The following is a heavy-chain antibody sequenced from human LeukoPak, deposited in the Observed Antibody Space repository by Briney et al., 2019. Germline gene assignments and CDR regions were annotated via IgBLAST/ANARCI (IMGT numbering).Heavy chain of an antibody. Sequence: SETLSLTCTVSGGSISSGGYYWSWVRQHPGKGLEWIGYIYYSGSTYYNPSLKSQVTISVDTSKNQFSLKRSSVTAADTAVYYCARGGDYSNYEGLDYWGQGTLVTVSS. CDR2: IYYSGST. CDR1: GGSISSGGYY. D-gene: IGHD4-11*01. CDR3: ARGGDYSNYEGLDY. V-gene: IGHV4-31*01. J-gene: IGHJ4*02.